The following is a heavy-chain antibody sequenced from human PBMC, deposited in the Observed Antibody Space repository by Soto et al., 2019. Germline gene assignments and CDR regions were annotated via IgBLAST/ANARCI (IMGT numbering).Heavy chain of an antibody. CDR2: FNTDGSST. CDR1: GFTFSSFW. CDR3: AKRAVDTVGLSY. D-gene: IGHD2-2*01. V-gene: IGHV3-74*01. Sequence: EVQLVESGGGLVQPGGSLSLSCAFSGFTFSSFWRHWVRQAPGEGLVWVSRFNTDGSSTSYAYSVKGRFTISRDNAKNTLYLQMNSLRVEDTAMYYCAKRAVDTVGLSYWGQGALVTVSS. J-gene: IGHJ4*02.